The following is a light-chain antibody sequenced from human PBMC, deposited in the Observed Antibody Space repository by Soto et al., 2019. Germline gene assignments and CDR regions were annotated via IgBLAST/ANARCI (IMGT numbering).Light chain of an antibody. Sequence: DIVMTQSPDFMAVSLGEGATMNCKSSQSSFDRSYDKKYLAWYLQKPGQSPQLLIYLGSNRASGVPDRFSGSGSGTDFTLKISRVEAEDVGVYYCMQALQTPTCGQGTKGDIK. V-gene: IGKV2-28*01. CDR3: MQALQTPT. J-gene: IGKJ1*01. CDR1: QSSFDRSYDKKY. CDR2: LGS.